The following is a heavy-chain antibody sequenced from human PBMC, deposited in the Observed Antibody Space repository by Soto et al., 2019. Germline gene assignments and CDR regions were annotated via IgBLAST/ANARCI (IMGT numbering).Heavy chain of an antibody. Sequence: GGSLRLSCAASGFTFSSYGMHWVRQAPGKGPEWVAVISYDGSNKYYADSVKGRFTISRDNSKNTLYLQMNSLRAEDTAVYYCAKLSVVTGRARFDYWGQGTLVTVSS. J-gene: IGHJ4*02. CDR1: GFTFSSYG. CDR2: ISYDGSNK. CDR3: AKLSVVTGRARFDY. V-gene: IGHV3-30*18. D-gene: IGHD2-15*01.